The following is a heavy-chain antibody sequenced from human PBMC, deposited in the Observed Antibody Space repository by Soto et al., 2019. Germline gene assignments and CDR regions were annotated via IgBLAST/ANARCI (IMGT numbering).Heavy chain of an antibody. CDR2: INHSGRV. V-gene: IGHV4-34*01. CDR1: GGSVSGHS. CDR3: STRAYDTNGYYRFDP. D-gene: IGHD3-22*01. Sequence: LSLTCAVYGGSVSGHSWTWIRQSPGKGLEWVGDINHSGRVNYSPSLKSRVTISLDTSKNQFSLTLSAVTAADTAMYYCSTRAYDTNGYYRFDPWGQGTLVTVSS. J-gene: IGHJ5*01.